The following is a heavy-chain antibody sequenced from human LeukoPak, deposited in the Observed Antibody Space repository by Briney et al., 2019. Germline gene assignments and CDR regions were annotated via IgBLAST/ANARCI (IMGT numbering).Heavy chain of an antibody. CDR1: GFTFSSYW. D-gene: IGHD6-6*01. CDR3: ARELSLSSSRHLDY. V-gene: IGHV3-7*01. J-gene: IGHJ4*02. Sequence: GGSLRLSCAASGFTFSSYWMSWVRQAPGKGLEWVANIKQDGSEKYYVDSLKGRFTISRDNARNSLYLQMNSLRAEDTAVYYCARELSLSSSRHLDYWGQGTLVTVSS. CDR2: IKQDGSEK.